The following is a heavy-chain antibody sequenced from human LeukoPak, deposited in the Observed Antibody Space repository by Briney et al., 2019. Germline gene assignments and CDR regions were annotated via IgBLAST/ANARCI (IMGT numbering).Heavy chain of an antibody. CDR2: IHTSGTS. Sequence: SETLSLTCTVSGASISSYYWSWIRQPAGKGLEWIGRIHTSGTSNYNPSLKSRVTMSVDTSKNQFSLKLSSVTAADTAVYYCARHRWLRGAFDIWGQGTMVTVSS. CDR1: GASISSYY. CDR3: ARHRWLRGAFDI. J-gene: IGHJ3*02. D-gene: IGHD5-12*01. V-gene: IGHV4-4*07.